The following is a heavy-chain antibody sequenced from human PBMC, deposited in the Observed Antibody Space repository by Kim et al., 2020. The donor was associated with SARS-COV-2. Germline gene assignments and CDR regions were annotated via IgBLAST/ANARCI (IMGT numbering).Heavy chain of an antibody. Sequence: GGSLRLSCAASGFTVSTYWMHWVRHAPGKGLVCVSRISTDGTSTYYADSVKGRFTISRDSATNTLFLQMNSLRVEDTGVYYCARGQGPHGWFDSWGQGTL. CDR3: ARGQGPHGWFDS. D-gene: IGHD4-17*01. V-gene: IGHV3-74*01. CDR2: ISTDGTST. CDR1: GFTVSTYW. J-gene: IGHJ5*01.